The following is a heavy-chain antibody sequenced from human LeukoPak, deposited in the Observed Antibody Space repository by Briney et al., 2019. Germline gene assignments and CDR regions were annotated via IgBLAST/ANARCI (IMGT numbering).Heavy chain of an antibody. J-gene: IGHJ3*02. Sequence: ASVKVSCKASGYTFTGYYMHWVRQAPGQGLEWMGWINPNTGATNYAQKFQGRVTMTTDTSISTAYMELSRLRSDDTAVYYCARVPGDYDAFDIWGQGTMVTVSS. D-gene: IGHD4-17*01. V-gene: IGHV1-2*02. CDR2: INPNTGAT. CDR3: ARVPGDYDAFDI. CDR1: GYTFTGYY.